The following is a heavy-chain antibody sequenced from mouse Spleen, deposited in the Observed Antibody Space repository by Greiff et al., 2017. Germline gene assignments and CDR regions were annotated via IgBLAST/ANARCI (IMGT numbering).Heavy chain of an antibody. CDR3: ASYGNYRFAY. J-gene: IGHJ3*01. CDR1: GFSLTSYG. CDR2: IWSGGST. V-gene: IGHV2-2*01. Sequence: VMLVESGPGLVQPSQSLSITCTVSGFSLTSYGVHWVRQSPGKGLEWLGVIWSGGSTDYNAAFISRLSISKDNSKSQVFLKMNSLQTDDTAMYYCASYGNYRFAYWGQGTLVTVSA. D-gene: IGHD2-1*01.